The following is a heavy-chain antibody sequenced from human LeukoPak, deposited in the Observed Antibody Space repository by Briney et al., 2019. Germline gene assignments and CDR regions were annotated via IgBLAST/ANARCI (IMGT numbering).Heavy chain of an antibody. J-gene: IGHJ4*02. CDR3: ARDLMYCDTMSCYDGDFDY. CDR1: GYSFTSYA. Sequence: GASVKVSCKASGYSFTSYAMHWVRQAPGQRLEWMAWINTDNGDTKYSQKFQGRVTITRDTSANTVYMELSSLRSDDTAIYYCARDLMYCDTMSCYDGDFDYWSQGTPVTVSS. CDR2: INTDNGDT. D-gene: IGHD2-2*01. V-gene: IGHV1-3*04.